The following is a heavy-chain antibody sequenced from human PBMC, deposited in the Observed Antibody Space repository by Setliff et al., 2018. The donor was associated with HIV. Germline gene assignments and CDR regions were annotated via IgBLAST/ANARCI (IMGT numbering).Heavy chain of an antibody. J-gene: IGHJ3*02. CDR3: ARSPLWSGYEGEAFDI. Sequence: PSETLSLTCTVSGGSFSSSSYYWGWIRQPPGKGLEWIGSIYYSGSTYYNPSLKSRVTISVDTSKNQFSLKLSSVTAADPAVYYCARSPLWSGYEGEAFDIWGQGTMVTVSS. CDR2: IYYSGST. V-gene: IGHV4-39*07. CDR1: GGSFSSSSYY. D-gene: IGHD3-3*01.